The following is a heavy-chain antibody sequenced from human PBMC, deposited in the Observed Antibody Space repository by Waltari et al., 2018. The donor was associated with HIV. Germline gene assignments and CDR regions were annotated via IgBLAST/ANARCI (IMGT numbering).Heavy chain of an antibody. CDR2: IALDGNNR. CDR3: ARGAWEVTTVTTGGGLEI. Sequence: QVRLVESGGGAVQPGRSLRLSCVTSGFTLHDSDIHWVRQAPGKGLGGGSVIALDGNNRYYGDSTKGRFLVSKDTSKKTVYLQMNRLRVEDTAVYYCARGAWEVTTVTTGGGLEIWGQGTPVTVSS. J-gene: IGHJ3*02. CDR1: GFTLHDSD. D-gene: IGHD4-17*01. V-gene: IGHV3-30*03.